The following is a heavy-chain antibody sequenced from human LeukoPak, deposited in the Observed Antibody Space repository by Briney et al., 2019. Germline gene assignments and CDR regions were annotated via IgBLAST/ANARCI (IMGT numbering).Heavy chain of an antibody. CDR1: GFTFSSYA. CDR3: VGEGQTGTLAY. D-gene: IGHD1-7*01. Sequence: GGSLRLSCAVSGFTFSSYAMSWVRQAPGKGLEWVSGISGSGGSTYYADSVKGRFTISRDNSRNTLYPQVNNLRAEDTAVYYCVGEGQTGTLAYWGQGTLVSVSS. CDR2: ISGSGGST. V-gene: IGHV3-23*01. J-gene: IGHJ4*02.